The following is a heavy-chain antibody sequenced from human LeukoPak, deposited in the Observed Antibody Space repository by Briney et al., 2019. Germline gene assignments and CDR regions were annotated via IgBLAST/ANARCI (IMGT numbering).Heavy chain of an antibody. CDR2: ISSSSSYI. V-gene: IGHV3-21*01. D-gene: IGHD6-19*01. J-gene: IGHJ3*02. CDR1: GFTFSSYA. Sequence: GGSLRLSCAASGFTFSSYAMSWVRQAPGKGLEWVSSISSSSSYIYYADSVKGRFTISRDNAKNSLYLQMNSLRAEDTAVYYCARAYSSGWYLGFDGDAFDIWGQGTMVTVSS. CDR3: ARAYSSGWYLGFDGDAFDI.